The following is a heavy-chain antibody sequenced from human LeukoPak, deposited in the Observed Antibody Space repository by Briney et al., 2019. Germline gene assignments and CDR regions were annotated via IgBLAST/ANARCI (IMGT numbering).Heavy chain of an antibody. Sequence: GGSLRLFCAASRFTLSNYWMSCLRQAPGKGLEWVANIKQDGSETYYVDPVKGRFTISRDNAKNALSLQMNSLRAEHTAVYYCARQRGSGSLDYWGQGTLVTVSS. V-gene: IGHV3-7*01. J-gene: IGHJ4*02. CDR3: ARQRGSGSLDY. CDR1: RFTLSNYW. D-gene: IGHD6-19*01. CDR2: IKQDGSET.